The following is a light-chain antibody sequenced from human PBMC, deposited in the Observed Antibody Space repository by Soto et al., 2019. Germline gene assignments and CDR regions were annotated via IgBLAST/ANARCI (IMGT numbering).Light chain of an antibody. Sequence: QSALAQPASVSGSPGQSITISCTGASGYVGTYSLVSWYQQHPGKAPKVVIYEGHKRPSGVPDRFSGSTSVNTASLTISGLQTDDEADYYCSSYTSSRAYVFGIGTKVTVL. J-gene: IGLJ1*01. V-gene: IGLV2-14*02. CDR2: EGH. CDR3: SSYTSSRAYV. CDR1: SGYVGTYSL.